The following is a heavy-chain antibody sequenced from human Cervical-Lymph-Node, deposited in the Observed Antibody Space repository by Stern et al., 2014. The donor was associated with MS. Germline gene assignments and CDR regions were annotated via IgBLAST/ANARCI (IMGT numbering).Heavy chain of an antibody. J-gene: IGHJ4*02. CDR2: IQPHNGKP. CDR1: GYTFTNYA. V-gene: IGHV7-4-1*02. CDR3: ARVPPIHDILDY. Sequence: QVQLVQSGSELKKPGASVKISCKASGYTFTNYAMNWVRQVPGQGLEWMGWIQPHNGKPTLAPGLTCRFVFSLDTSVSTAYLRISSLKTEDTAVYYCARVPPIHDILDYWGQGTLVSVSS. D-gene: IGHD3-9*01.